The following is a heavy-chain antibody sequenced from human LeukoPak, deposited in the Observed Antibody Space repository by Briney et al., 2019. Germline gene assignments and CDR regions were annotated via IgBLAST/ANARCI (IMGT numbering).Heavy chain of an antibody. CDR1: GYTFTGYY. CDR3: ARDLSGYIRGAFDI. Sequence: AASAKVSCKASGYTFTGYYIHWVRQAPGQGLEWMGWINPNSGGTTYAQKFQGRVTMTRDTSISTAYMELSRLRSDDTAVYYCARDLSGYIRGAFDIWGQGTMVTVSS. V-gene: IGHV1-2*02. CDR2: INPNSGGT. J-gene: IGHJ3*02. D-gene: IGHD3-3*01.